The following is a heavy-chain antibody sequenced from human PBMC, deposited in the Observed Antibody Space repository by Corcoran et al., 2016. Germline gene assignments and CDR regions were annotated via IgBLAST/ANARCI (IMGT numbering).Heavy chain of an antibody. D-gene: IGHD3-3*01. CDR3: ERPAYYDSRGWYYGMDV. CDR2: IYPGDSDT. J-gene: IGHJ6*02. V-gene: IGHV5-51*01. CDR1: GYSFTSYW. Sequence: EVQLVQSGAEVKKPGESLKISCKGSGYSFTSYWIGWVRQMPGNGLEWMGIIYPGDSDTRYSPSFQGQGTISADKSISTAYLQWSSLKASDTAMDYCERPAYYDSRGWYYGMDVWGQGTTVTGSS.